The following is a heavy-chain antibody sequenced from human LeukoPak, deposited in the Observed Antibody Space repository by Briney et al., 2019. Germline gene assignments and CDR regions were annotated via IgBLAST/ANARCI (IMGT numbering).Heavy chain of an antibody. Sequence: SVKVSCKASGGTFSSYAISWVRQAPGQGLKWMGGIIPIFGTANYAQKFQGRVTITTDESTSTAYMELSSLRSEDTAVYYCARESEVGVLAYCGGDCSLGAFDIWGQGTMVTVSS. CDR2: IIPIFGTA. V-gene: IGHV1-69*05. CDR3: ARESEVGVLAYCGGDCSLGAFDI. J-gene: IGHJ3*02. D-gene: IGHD2-21*02. CDR1: GGTFSSYA.